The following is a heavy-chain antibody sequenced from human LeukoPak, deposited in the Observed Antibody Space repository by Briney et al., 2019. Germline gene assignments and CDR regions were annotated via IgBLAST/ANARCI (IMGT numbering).Heavy chain of an antibody. CDR2: IYSGGST. D-gene: IGHD2-2*01. CDR1: GFTVSSNY. CDR3: ARDRTHGLDY. J-gene: IGHJ4*02. Sequence: GGSLRLSCAASGFTVSSNYMSWVRQAPGKGLEWVSVIYSGGSTYYADSVKGRFTISRDNSKNALYPQMNSLRAEDTAVYYCARDRTHGLDYWGQGTLVTVSS. V-gene: IGHV3-66*02.